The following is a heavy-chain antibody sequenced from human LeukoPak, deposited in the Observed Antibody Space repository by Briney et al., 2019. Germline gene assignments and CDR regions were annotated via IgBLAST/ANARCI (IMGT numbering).Heavy chain of an antibody. CDR3: ARGLSHVYDFNWFDP. V-gene: IGHV4-4*07. D-gene: IGHD2/OR15-2a*01. J-gene: IGHJ5*02. CDR2: INTSGTT. CDR1: GGSISDYY. Sequence: SETLSLTCTVSGGSISDYYLAWIRQPAGKALEWIGRINTSGTTRYNPPLQSRVTLSMDSSNSQFSLHLTSVTAADTAVYYCARGLSHVYDFNWFDPWGQGTLVTVSS.